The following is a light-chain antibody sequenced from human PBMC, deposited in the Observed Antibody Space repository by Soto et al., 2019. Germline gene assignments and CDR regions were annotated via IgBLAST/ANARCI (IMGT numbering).Light chain of an antibody. CDR2: DAS. CDR3: QQRSNWPIT. J-gene: IGKJ5*01. V-gene: IGKV3-11*01. CDR1: QSIGTK. Sequence: EIVMTQFPATLSKSPGESATFSCRASQSIGTKLAWYQQRPGQAPRLLIYDASNRATGIPARFSGSGSGTDFTLTISSLEPEDFAVYYCQQRSNWPITFGQGTRLEIK.